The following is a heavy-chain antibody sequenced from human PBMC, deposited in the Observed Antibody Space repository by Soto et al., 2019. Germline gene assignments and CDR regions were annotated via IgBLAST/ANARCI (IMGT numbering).Heavy chain of an antibody. D-gene: IGHD6-19*01. CDR3: AKGGSGRAGTNVDYYYYYGMDV. J-gene: IGHJ6*02. CDR2: ISGSGGST. CDR1: GFTFSSYA. V-gene: IGHV3-23*01. Sequence: PGGSLRLSCAASGFTFSSYAMSWVRQAPGKGLEWVSAISGSGGSTYYADSVKGRFTISRDNSKNTLYLQMNSLRAEDTAVYYCAKGGSGRAGTNVDYYYYYGMDVWGQGTTVTVSS.